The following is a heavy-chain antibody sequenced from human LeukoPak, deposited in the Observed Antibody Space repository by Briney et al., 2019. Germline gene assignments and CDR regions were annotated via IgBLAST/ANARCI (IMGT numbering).Heavy chain of an antibody. CDR3: ARGASYYAPFDY. J-gene: IGHJ4*02. D-gene: IGHD3-10*01. CDR2: INHSGST. CDR1: GGSFSGYY. V-gene: IGHV4-34*01. Sequence: SETLSLTCAVYGGSFSGYYWSWIREPPGKGLEWIGEINHSGSTNYNPSLKSRVTISVDTSKNQFSLKLSSVTAADTAVYYCARGASYYAPFDYWGQGTLVTVSS.